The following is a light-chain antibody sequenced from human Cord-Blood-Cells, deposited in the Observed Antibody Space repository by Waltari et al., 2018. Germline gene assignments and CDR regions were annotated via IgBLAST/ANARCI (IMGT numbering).Light chain of an antibody. J-gene: IGLJ1*01. CDR1: SYNIASNT. CDR2: SNN. CDR3: AAWDDSLNGYV. Sequence: QSVLTQPPSASGTPGQRLTLSCSGSSYNIASNTVTCYQQLPGTAPKLLIYSNNQRPSGVPDRFSGSKSGTSASLAISGLQSEDEADYYCAAWDDSLNGYVFGTGTKVTVL. V-gene: IGLV1-44*01.